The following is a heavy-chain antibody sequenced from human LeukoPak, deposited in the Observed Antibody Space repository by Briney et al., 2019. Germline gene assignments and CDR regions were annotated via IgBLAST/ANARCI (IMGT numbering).Heavy chain of an antibody. V-gene: IGHV3-21*01. CDR2: ISSSSSYI. Sequence: PGGSLRLSCAASGFTFSSYSMNWVRQAPGKGLEWVSSISSSSSYIYYADSVKGRFTISRDNAKNSLYLQMNSLRAEDTAVYYCARDLGYYYDSSGYYSGYFQHWGQGTLVTVSS. CDR3: ARDLGYYYDSSGYYSGYFQH. J-gene: IGHJ1*01. CDR1: GFTFSSYS. D-gene: IGHD3-22*01.